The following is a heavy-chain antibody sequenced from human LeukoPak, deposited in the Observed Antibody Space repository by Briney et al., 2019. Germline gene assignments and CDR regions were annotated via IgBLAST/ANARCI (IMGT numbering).Heavy chain of an antibody. CDR2: IYYSGST. J-gene: IGHJ6*02. Sequence: SETLSLTCTVSGGSISGSSYYWGWIRQPPGKGLEWIGYIYYSGSTNYNPSLKSRVTISVDTSKNQFSLKLSSVTAADTAVYYCARAFYDILTHDYYYGMDVWGQGTTVTVSS. V-gene: IGHV4-61*05. CDR3: ARAFYDILTHDYYYGMDV. CDR1: GGSISGSSYY. D-gene: IGHD3-9*01.